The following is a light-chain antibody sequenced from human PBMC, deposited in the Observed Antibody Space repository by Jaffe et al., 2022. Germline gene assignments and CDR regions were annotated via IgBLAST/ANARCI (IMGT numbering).Light chain of an antibody. Sequence: SIVLTQPPSVSVAPGQTASISCGGIAIGRKSVHWYQQKPGQPPVLVVYDDSDRPSGIPERFSGSNSGNTATLTISEVEDGDEADFYCQVWDRVTNHYVFGPGTKVTVL. J-gene: IGLJ1*01. CDR3: QVWDRVTNHYV. V-gene: IGLV3-21*02. CDR2: DDS. CDR1: AIGRKS.